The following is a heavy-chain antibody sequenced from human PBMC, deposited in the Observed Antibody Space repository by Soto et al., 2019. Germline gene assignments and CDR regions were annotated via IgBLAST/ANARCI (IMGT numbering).Heavy chain of an antibody. V-gene: IGHV3-48*02. CDR2: ISFSSTTI. J-gene: IGHJ5*02. D-gene: IGHD6-13*01. Sequence: SLRLSCAASGFTFSSYSMNWVRQAPGKGLEWVAYISFSSTTIHYADSVKGRFTISRDNAKNSLYLQMKSLRDEDTAVYYCARDNGVAGSFDPWGQGTLVTVS. CDR1: GFTFSSYS. CDR3: ARDNGVAGSFDP.